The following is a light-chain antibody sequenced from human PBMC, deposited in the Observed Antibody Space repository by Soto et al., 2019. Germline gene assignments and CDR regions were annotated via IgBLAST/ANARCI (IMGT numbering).Light chain of an antibody. CDR2: GAS. J-gene: IGKJ4*01. CDR1: QDIGCF. Sequence: AIRMTQSPSSLSASTGDTVTITCRASQDIGCFLAWYQQKPGKAPRVLIYGASTLEGGVPSRFSGSGSGAEFTLTISSLQPEDFATYYCQQLNSYPLTFGGGTKVDIK. CDR3: QQLNSYPLT. V-gene: IGKV1-8*01.